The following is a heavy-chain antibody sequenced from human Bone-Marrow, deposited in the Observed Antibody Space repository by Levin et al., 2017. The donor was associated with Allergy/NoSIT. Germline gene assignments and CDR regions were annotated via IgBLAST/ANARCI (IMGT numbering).Heavy chain of an antibody. J-gene: IGHJ4*02. D-gene: IGHD3-9*01. CDR2: INCQSGDT. Sequence: GESLKISCQASGYTFIDDYIHWLRQAPGQGLEWMGLINCQSGDTQYAQKFRGRVTMTRDTSITTADMELRGLTSDDTAVYFCARVITGYEGGYFASWGQGTLVTVSS. V-gene: IGHV1-2*02. CDR3: ARVITGYEGGYFAS. CDR1: GYTFIDDY.